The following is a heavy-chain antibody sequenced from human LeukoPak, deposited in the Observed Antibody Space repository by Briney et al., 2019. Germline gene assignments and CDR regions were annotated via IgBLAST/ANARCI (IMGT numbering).Heavy chain of an antibody. Sequence: GASVKVSCKASGYTFTIYFMHWVRQAPGQGLEWMGIINPSGGSTSYAQKFQGRVTMTRDTSSTTAYMDLSGLRSDDTAVYYCAKSQIQVWPIDYWGQGTLVTVSS. CDR3: AKSQIQVWPIDY. J-gene: IGHJ4*02. V-gene: IGHV1-46*01. D-gene: IGHD1-1*01. CDR2: INPSGGST. CDR1: GYTFTIYF.